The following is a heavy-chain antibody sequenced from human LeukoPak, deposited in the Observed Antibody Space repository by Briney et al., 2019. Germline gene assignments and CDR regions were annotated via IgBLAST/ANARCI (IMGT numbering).Heavy chain of an antibody. CDR2: IYYSGST. Sequence: SETLSLTCTVPGGSISSYYWSWIRQPPGKGRERDGYIYYSGSTNYNPSLKSRVTISVDTSKNQFSLKLSSVTAADTAVYYCARAYSGYDPEDYWGQGTLVTVSS. CDR1: GGSISSYY. CDR3: ARAYSGYDPEDY. D-gene: IGHD5-12*01. V-gene: IGHV4-59*01. J-gene: IGHJ4*02.